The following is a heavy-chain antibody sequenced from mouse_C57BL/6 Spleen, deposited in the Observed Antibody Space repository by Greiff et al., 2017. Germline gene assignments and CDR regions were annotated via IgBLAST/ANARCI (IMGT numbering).Heavy chain of an antibody. CDR1: GYTFTDYY. J-gene: IGHJ1*03. CDR3: ASEGWYFDV. V-gene: IGHV1-26*01. CDR2: INPNNGGT. Sequence: EVQLQQSGPELVKPGASVKISCKASGYTFTDYYMNWVKQSHGKSLEWIGDINPNNGGTSYNQKFKGKATLTVDKSSSTAYMELRSLTSEDSAVYYCASEGWYFDVWGTGTTVTVSS.